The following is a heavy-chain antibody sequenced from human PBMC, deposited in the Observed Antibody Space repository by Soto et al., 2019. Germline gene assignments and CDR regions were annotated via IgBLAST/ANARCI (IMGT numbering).Heavy chain of an antibody. J-gene: IGHJ4*02. Sequence: SETLSLTCTVSGGSISSSSYYWGWIRQPPGKGLEWVGSIYYSGSTYYNPSLKSRVTISVDTSKNQFSLKLSSVTAADTAVYYCARLGRLIYWGQGTLVTVSS. D-gene: IGHD1-26*01. CDR1: GGSISSSSYY. V-gene: IGHV4-39*01. CDR2: IYYSGST. CDR3: ARLGRLIY.